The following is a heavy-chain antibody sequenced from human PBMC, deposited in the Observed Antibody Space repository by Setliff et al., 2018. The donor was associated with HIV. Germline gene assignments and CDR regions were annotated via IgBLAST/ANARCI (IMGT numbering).Heavy chain of an antibody. CDR3: ARFHYDSRGYYYRWDAFDI. V-gene: IGHV3-48*03. CDR2: ISSSSGTI. D-gene: IGHD3-22*01. CDR1: GFSFSIYE. Sequence: GGSLRLSCAASGFSFSIYEMNWVRQAPGKGLEWLSYISSSSGTILYVDSVQGRFTISRDNAKNSLYLQMNSLRAEDTAVYYCARFHYDSRGYYYRWDAFDIWGLGTMVTVSS. J-gene: IGHJ3*02.